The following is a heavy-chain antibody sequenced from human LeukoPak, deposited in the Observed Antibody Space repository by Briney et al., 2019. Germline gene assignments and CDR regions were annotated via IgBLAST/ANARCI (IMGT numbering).Heavy chain of an antibody. V-gene: IGHV4-34*01. Sequence: SETLFLTCAVHGGSFSGYYWGWIRQPPGKGLEWIGEINRGGDTNYNPFLKSRATISIDTSRNYFSLKLSSMTAADTAVYYCARGRGTGSYFHDWGQGTLVTVSS. CDR3: ARGRGTGSYFHD. D-gene: IGHD3/OR15-3a*01. CDR1: GGSFSGYY. J-gene: IGHJ4*02. CDR2: INRGGDT.